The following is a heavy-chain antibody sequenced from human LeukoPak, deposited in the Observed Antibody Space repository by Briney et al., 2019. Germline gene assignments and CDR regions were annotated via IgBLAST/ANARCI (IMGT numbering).Heavy chain of an antibody. V-gene: IGHV4-59*11. CDR1: GGSISSHY. D-gene: IGHD3-3*01. J-gene: IGHJ6*03. CDR2: IYYSGST. Sequence: SETLSLTCTVSGGSISSHYWSWIRQPPGKGLEWIGYIYYSGSTNYNPSLKSRVTISVDTSKNQFSLKLSSVTAAGTAVYYCARSIFGVVIQSGYYYYYMDVWGKGTTVTVSS. CDR3: ARSIFGVVIQSGYYYYYMDV.